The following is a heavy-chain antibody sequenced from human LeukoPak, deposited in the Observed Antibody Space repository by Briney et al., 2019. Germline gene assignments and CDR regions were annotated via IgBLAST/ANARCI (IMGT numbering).Heavy chain of an antibody. CDR3: ARQTGSGLFILP. CDR1: GVSISSSNSY. CDR2: IYYSGNT. Sequence: SETLSLTCTVSGVSISSSNSYWGWIRQPPGKRLERIGSIYYSGNTYYNASLKSQVSISIDTSKNRFSLKLTSVTAADTAVYYCARQTGSGLFILPGGQGTLVTVSS. J-gene: IGHJ4*02. D-gene: IGHD3/OR15-3a*01. V-gene: IGHV4-39*01.